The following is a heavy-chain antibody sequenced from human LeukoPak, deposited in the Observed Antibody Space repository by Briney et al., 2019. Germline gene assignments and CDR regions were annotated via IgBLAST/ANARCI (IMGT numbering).Heavy chain of an antibody. J-gene: IGHJ4*02. V-gene: IGHV3-30-3*01. CDR1: GFTFSSHA. CDR3: ARRLYSSTWYEIDY. D-gene: IGHD6-13*01. Sequence: GGSLRLSCAASGFTFSSHAMHWVRQAPGKGLEWVAVISYDGSNKYYADSVKGRFTISRDDPKNTVYLQMNSLRAEDTAVYYCARRLYSSTWYEIDYWGQGTLVTVSS. CDR2: ISYDGSNK.